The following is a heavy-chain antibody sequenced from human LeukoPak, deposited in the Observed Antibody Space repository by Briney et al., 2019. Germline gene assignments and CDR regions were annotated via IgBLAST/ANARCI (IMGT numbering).Heavy chain of an antibody. V-gene: IGHV3-64*01. CDR2: ISSNGGST. Sequence: GGSLRLSCAASGFTFSSYAMHWLRQAPGTGLEYVSAISSNGGSTYYANSVKGRFTISRDNSKNTLYLQMGSLRAEDMAVYYCATAKGNYYGSGSYFNYSDQGTLVTVSA. CDR1: GFTFSSYA. D-gene: IGHD3-10*01. CDR3: ATAKGNYYGSGSYFNY. J-gene: IGHJ4*02.